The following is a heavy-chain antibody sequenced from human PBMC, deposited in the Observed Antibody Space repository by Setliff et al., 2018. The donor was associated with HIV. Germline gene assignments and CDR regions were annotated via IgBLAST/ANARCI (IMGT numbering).Heavy chain of an antibody. CDR1: GGSISSGNYY. CDR3: ARVGWDYYDSSGVGEFDY. Sequence: TSETLSLTCTVSGGSISSGNYYWGWIRQPPGKGREWIGSIFYSGSANYNPSLTSPVTISVDTSKNQFSLKLSSVTAADTAVYYCARVGWDYYDSSGVGEFDYWGQGTLVTV. CDR2: IFYSGSA. J-gene: IGHJ4*02. V-gene: IGHV4-39*01. D-gene: IGHD3-22*01.